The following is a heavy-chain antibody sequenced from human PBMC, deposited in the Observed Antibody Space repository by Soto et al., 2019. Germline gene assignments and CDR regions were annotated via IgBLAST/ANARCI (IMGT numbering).Heavy chain of an antibody. J-gene: IGHJ6*02. CDR3: ASKKAVLIWFGESHEYYYYGMDV. Sequence: GASVKVSCKASGGTFSSYAISWVRQAPGQGLEWMGGIIPIFGTANYAQKFQGRVTITADESTSTAYMELSSLRSEDTAVYYCASKKAVLIWFGESHEYYYYGMDVWGQGTTVTVSS. V-gene: IGHV1-69*13. CDR2: IIPIFGTA. CDR1: GGTFSSYA. D-gene: IGHD3-10*01.